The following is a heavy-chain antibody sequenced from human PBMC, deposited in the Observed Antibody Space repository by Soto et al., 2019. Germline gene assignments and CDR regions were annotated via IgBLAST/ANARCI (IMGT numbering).Heavy chain of an antibody. V-gene: IGHV4-59*11. CDR2: IYYSGST. D-gene: IGHD4-17*01. Sequence: PPAALCLASSLAGESIRSRCWTWIKQPPRKGLEWDGYIYYSGSTNYNPSLKSRVTISVDTSKNQFSLKLSSVTAADTAVYYCARGAWTTNDYGDYGYYYYYYMDVWGKGTTVTVSS. CDR1: GESIRSRC. CDR3: ARGAWTTNDYGDYGYYYYYYMDV. J-gene: IGHJ6*03.